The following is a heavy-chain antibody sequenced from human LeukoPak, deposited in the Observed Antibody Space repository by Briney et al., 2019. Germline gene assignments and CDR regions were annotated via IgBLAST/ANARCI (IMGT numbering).Heavy chain of an antibody. CDR3: ASAPSSSWFTWFDR. CDR1: GGAINSGYYY. J-gene: IGHJ5*02. D-gene: IGHD6-13*01. V-gene: IGHV4-61*02. Sequence: SQTLSLTCIVSGGAINSGYYYWSWIRQPAGKGLEWIGRIYSDGSTNSNPSLKSRATIFVDTSKNQVFLKLSSVTAADTAVYYCASAPSSSWFTWFDRWGQGILVTVSS. CDR2: IYSDGST.